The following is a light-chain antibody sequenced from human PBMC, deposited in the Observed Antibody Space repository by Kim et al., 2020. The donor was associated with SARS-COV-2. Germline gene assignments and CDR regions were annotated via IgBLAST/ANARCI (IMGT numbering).Light chain of an antibody. CDR3: CSYAGSYTYV. CDR1: SSDVGGYNY. V-gene: IGLV2-11*01. Sequence: GQSVTISCTGNSSDVGGYNYVSWYQQHPGKAPKLMIYEVSKRPSGVPDRFSGSKSGNTASLTISGLQAEDEADYYCCSYAGSYTYVFGTGTKVTVL. J-gene: IGLJ1*01. CDR2: EVS.